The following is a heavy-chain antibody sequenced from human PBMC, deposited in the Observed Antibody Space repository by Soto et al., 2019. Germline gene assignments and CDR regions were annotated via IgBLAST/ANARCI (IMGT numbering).Heavy chain of an antibody. V-gene: IGHV1-69*13. J-gene: IGHJ4*02. D-gene: IGHD1-26*01. CDR2: IIPIFGTA. CDR3: ARSIVGAQTGDY. Sequence: SAKVSCKASGGTFSSYAISWVRQAPGQGLEWMGGIIPIFGTANYAQKFQGRVTITADESTSTAYMELSSLRSEDTAVYYCARSIVGAQTGDYWGQGALVTVSS. CDR1: GGTFSSYA.